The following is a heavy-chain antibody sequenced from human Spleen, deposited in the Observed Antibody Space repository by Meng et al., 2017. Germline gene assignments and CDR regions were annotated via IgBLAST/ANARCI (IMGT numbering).Heavy chain of an antibody. CDR2: ISSSGSTI. V-gene: IGHV3-48*03. D-gene: IGHD3-10*01. CDR3: ARESADTYYYGSGSPMGY. Sequence: GGSLRLSCAASGFTFSSYEMNWVRQAPGKGLEWVSYISSSGSTIYYADSVKGRFTISRDNAKNSLYLQMNSLRAEDTAVYYCARESADTYYYGSGSPMGYWGQGTRVTVSS. CDR1: GFTFSSYE. J-gene: IGHJ4*02.